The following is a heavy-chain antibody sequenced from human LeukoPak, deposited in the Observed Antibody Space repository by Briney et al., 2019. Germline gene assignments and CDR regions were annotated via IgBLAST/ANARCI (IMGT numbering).Heavy chain of an antibody. Sequence: GGALRLSCAASGFTFGSFEKNWVRQAPGKGLEWGSYISSSGGSIYYADSLKGRFTISRDNAKNSLFLQMSSLRAEDTAVYYCVRESRYCSGGTCYSGLNFDYWGQGTLVTVSS. J-gene: IGHJ4*02. CDR2: ISSSGGSI. CDR1: GFTFGSFE. V-gene: IGHV3-48*03. D-gene: IGHD2-15*01. CDR3: VRESRYCSGGTCYSGLNFDY.